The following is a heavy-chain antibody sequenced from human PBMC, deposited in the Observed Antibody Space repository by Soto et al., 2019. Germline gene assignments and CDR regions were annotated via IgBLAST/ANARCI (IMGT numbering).Heavy chain of an antibody. CDR2: IIPIFGTA. D-gene: IGHD3-10*01. CDR1: GGTFSSYA. J-gene: IGHJ4*02. Sequence: ASVKVSCKASGGTFSSYAISWVRQAPGQRLEWMGGIIPIFGTANYAQKFQGRVTITADESTSTAYMELSSLRSEDTAVYYCARDPSYYGSGSQRVWGQGTLVTVSS. CDR3: ARDPSYYGSGSQRV. V-gene: IGHV1-69*13.